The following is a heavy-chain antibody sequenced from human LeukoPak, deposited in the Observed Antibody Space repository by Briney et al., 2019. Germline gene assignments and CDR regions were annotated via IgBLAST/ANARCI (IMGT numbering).Heavy chain of an antibody. Sequence: PGGSLRLSCTASGFTFSTNGMNWVRQAPGKGLEWVSYISDAGTTIYYANSVRGRFTISRDNAKDSLFLQMNGLTADDTAVYYCARRGLDSYFDYWGQGSLVVVSS. CDR2: ISDAGTTI. J-gene: IGHJ4*02. CDR1: GFTFSTNG. V-gene: IGHV3-48*03. CDR3: ARRGLDSYFDY.